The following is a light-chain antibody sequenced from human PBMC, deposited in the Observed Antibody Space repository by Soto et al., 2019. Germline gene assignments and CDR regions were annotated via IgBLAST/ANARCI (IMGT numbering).Light chain of an antibody. J-gene: IGKJ5*01. CDR1: QSVSNY. V-gene: IGKV3-11*01. Sequence: EIVFTQAPATLSLSPGERATLSCRASQSVSNYLAWYQQRPGQAPRLLIYDASNRATDIPARFSGSGSGTDFTLTISSLEPEDFAVYYCQQRSNWFTFGQGTRLEIK. CDR2: DAS. CDR3: QQRSNWFT.